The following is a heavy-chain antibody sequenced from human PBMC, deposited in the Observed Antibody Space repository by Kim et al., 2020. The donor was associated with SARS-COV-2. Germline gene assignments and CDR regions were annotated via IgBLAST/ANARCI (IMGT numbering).Heavy chain of an antibody. J-gene: IGHJ4*02. V-gene: IGHV4-31*02. Sequence: YYTPSLKSRLTISVDTSKNQFSLKLNSVTAADTAVYYCARTMTTVTRADYWGRGTLVTVSS. D-gene: IGHD4-17*01. CDR3: ARTMTTVTRADY.